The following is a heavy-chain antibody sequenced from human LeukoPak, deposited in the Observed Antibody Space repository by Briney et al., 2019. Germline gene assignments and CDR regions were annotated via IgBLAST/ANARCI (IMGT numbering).Heavy chain of an antibody. CDR1: GYTFSGYY. CDR3: ASGSLASYFDH. CDR2: INPNSGGT. Sequence: APVEGSFKASGYTFSGYYMNWGRQAPGQRLEWMGWINPNSGGTKYVQKFQGRVTMTRDTSISTAYMELSRLRSDDTAVYYCASGSLASYFDHWGQGTLVTVSS. J-gene: IGHJ4*02. D-gene: IGHD3-16*01. V-gene: IGHV1-2*02.